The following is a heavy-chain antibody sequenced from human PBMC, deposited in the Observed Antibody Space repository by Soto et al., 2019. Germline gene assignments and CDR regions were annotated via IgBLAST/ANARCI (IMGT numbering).Heavy chain of an antibody. D-gene: IGHD2-8*01. J-gene: IGHJ6*02. CDR3: ARDIESVTAKHFFYYYAMDV. Sequence: ASVKVSCKASGFTFSNYGLNWVRQAPGQGLEWMGWVSANNGHTNYAQDLQGRVSMTTDTSTSTAYMELRGLTFDDTAVYYCARDIESVTAKHFFYYYAMDVWGQGTTVTVSS. CDR2: VSANNGHT. CDR1: GFTFSNYG. V-gene: IGHV1-18*01.